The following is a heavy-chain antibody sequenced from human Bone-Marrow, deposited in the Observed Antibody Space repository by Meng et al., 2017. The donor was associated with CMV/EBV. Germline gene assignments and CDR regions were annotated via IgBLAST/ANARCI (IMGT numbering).Heavy chain of an antibody. J-gene: IGHJ3*02. CDR3: ARVLTIFLPPDAFDI. D-gene: IGHD3-3*01. CDR1: GFTFSSYS. V-gene: IGHV3-21*01. Sequence: GESLKISCAASGFTFSSYSMNWVRQAPGKGLEWVSSISSSSSYIYYADSVKGRFTISRDNAKNSLYLQMNSLRAEDTAVYYCARVLTIFLPPDAFDIWGQGTMVTVSS. CDR2: ISSSSSYI.